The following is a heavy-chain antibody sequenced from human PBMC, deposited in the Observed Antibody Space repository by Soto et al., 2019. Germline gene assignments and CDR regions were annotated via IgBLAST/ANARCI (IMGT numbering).Heavy chain of an antibody. CDR3: AKESGDYYDSSGNDY. J-gene: IGHJ4*02. V-gene: IGHV3-23*01. CDR1: GFTFRSYA. Sequence: GGSLRLSCAASGFTFRSYAMSWVRQAPGKGLEWVSAISGSGGSTYYADSVKGRFTISRDNSKNTLYLQMNSLRAEDTAVYYCAKESGDYYDSSGNDYWGQGTLVTVSS. D-gene: IGHD3-22*01. CDR2: ISGSGGST.